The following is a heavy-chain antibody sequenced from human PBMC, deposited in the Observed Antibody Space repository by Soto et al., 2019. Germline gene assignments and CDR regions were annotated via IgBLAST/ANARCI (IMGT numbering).Heavy chain of an antibody. CDR3: ARGRRYDFF. CDR2: IKQSGST. Sequence: QVQLQQWGAGLLKPSETLSLTCAVYGGSLSGYYWSWIRQPPGKGLEWIGEIKQSGSTNYNPSLKRRVTMSVDTSKIQFSLKLSSVTAADTAMYYCARGRRYDFFWGQGTLVTVSS. J-gene: IGHJ4*02. V-gene: IGHV4-34*01. D-gene: IGHD3-3*01. CDR1: GGSLSGYY.